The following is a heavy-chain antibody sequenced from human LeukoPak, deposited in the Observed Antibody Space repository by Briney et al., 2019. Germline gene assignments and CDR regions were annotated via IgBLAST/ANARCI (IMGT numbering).Heavy chain of an antibody. Sequence: GGSLRLSCAASGFTFSSYATSWVRQAPGKGLEWVSAISGSGGSTYYADSVKGRFTISRDNSKNTLYLQMNSLRAEDTAVYYCAAHWYYYGSGSYYQALLYWGQGTLVTVSS. CDR1: GFTFSSYA. J-gene: IGHJ4*02. V-gene: IGHV3-23*01. CDR3: AAHWYYYGSGSYYQALLY. CDR2: ISGSGGST. D-gene: IGHD3-10*01.